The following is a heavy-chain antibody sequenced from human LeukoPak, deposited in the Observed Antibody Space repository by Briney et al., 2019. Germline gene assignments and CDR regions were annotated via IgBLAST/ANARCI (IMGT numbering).Heavy chain of an antibody. CDR3: ARVAAGYSYGFDN. CDR1: GXTFSRYW. V-gene: IGHV3-74*01. Sequence: GGSLRLSFAASGXTFSRYWMYWVRQAPGKGLVWVSRINNDGSDTSYADSVKGRFTISRDNAKNSLYLQMNSLRAEDTAVYYCARVAAGYSYGFDNWGQGTLVTVSS. D-gene: IGHD5-18*01. CDR2: INNDGSDT. J-gene: IGHJ4*02.